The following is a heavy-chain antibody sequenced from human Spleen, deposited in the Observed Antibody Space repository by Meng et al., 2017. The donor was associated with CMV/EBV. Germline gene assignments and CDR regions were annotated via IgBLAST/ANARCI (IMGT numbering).Heavy chain of an antibody. J-gene: IGHJ4*02. V-gene: IGHV5-51*01. Sequence: FINHWIGWVRQMPGKGLEWMGIIYPGDSDTRYNPSFQGQVTMSVDKSITTAYLQWSRLKASDTAMYYCARAEGGMASGDLLSFYFDSWGQGTLVTVSS. D-gene: IGHD2/OR15-2a*01. CDR1: FINHW. CDR2: IYPGDSDT. CDR3: ARAEGGMASGDLLSFYFDS.